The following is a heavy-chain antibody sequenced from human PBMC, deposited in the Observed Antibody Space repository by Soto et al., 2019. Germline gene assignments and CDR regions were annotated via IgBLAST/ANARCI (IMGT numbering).Heavy chain of an antibody. D-gene: IGHD1-7*01. V-gene: IGHV1-69*12. CDR1: GGTFSSYA. Sequence: QVQLVQSGAEVKKPGSSVKVSCKASGGTFSSYASSWVRQAPGRGFVWMGGIIPFFGTAKYAQKFQGRVTNTADESTNTAYMELRSLRSEDTAVYYCASGKLELDNYYYSMDVGGQGTTVTVSS. CDR2: IIPFFGTA. J-gene: IGHJ6*02. CDR3: ASGKLELDNYYYSMDV.